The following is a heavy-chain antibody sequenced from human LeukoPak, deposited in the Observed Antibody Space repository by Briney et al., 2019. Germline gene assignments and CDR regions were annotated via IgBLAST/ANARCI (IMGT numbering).Heavy chain of an antibody. V-gene: IGHV3-48*03. Sequence: PGGSLRLSCAASGFTFSSYEMNWVRQAPGKGLEWVSYISSSGSTIYYADSVKGRFTISRDNAKNSLYLQMNSLRAEDTAVYYCARSSCSGGSCYEEGYYYYYYMDVWGKGTTVTVSS. CDR3: ARSSCSGGSCYEEGYYYYYYMDV. CDR2: ISSSGSTI. J-gene: IGHJ6*03. CDR1: GFTFSSYE. D-gene: IGHD2-15*01.